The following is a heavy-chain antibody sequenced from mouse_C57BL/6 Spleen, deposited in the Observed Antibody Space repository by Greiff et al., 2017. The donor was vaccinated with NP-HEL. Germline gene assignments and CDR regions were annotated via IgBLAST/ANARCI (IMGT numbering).Heavy chain of an antibody. D-gene: IGHD2-3*01. CDR3: ARPDGYYPDYYAMDY. J-gene: IGHJ4*01. V-gene: IGHV5-6*01. CDR2: ISSGGSYT. Sequence: EVQGVESGGDLVKPGGSLKLSCAASGFTFSSYGMSWVRQTPVKRLEWVATISSGGSYTYYPDSVKGRFTISRDNAKNTLYLQMSSLKSEDTAMYYCARPDGYYPDYYAMDYWGQGTSVTVSS. CDR1: GFTFSSYG.